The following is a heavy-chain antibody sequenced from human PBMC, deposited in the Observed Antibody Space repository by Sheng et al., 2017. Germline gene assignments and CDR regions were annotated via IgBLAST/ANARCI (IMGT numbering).Heavy chain of an antibody. D-gene: IGHD1-26*01. J-gene: IGHJ4*02. CDR1: GFSFSNFW. Sequence: EVQLVESGGGLVQPGGSLRLSCVASGFSFSNFWMSWVRQAPGKGLEWVANIKHDESDLSYVDSVKGRFTISRDNAKNSLYLHMNRLSAEDTAVYYCARDPDGAAFDYWGQGTLVTVSS. V-gene: IGHV3-7*01. CDR3: ARDPDGAAFDY. CDR2: IKHDESDL.